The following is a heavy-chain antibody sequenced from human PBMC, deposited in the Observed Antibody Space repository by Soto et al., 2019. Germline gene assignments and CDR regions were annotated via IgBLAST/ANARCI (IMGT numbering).Heavy chain of an antibody. Sequence: QVQLQESGPGLVKPSETLSLTCTVSGGSISSYDWTWIRQPPGQGLEWIGYIYYSGSTNYNPYLQSRLTLSVATSNNQCSLQLRFVPAADTAVYCGARDLLAAARFDPRGPGTLVTVSS. D-gene: IGHD6-6*01. CDR2: IYYSGST. V-gene: IGHV4-59*01. CDR1: GGSISSYD. CDR3: ARDLLAAARFDP. J-gene: IGHJ5*02.